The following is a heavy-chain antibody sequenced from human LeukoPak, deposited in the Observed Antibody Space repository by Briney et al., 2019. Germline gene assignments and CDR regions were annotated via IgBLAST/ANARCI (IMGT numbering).Heavy chain of an antibody. CDR2: IYPGDSDT. Sequence: GESLKISCKGSGYSFTTYWIGRVRQMPGKGLEWMGIIYPGDSDTRYSPSFQGQVTISADKSINTAYLQWSSLKATDTGIYYCARQYGRPFDYWGQGTLVTVSS. CDR1: GYSFTTYW. J-gene: IGHJ4*02. CDR3: ARQYGRPFDY. D-gene: IGHD4-17*01. V-gene: IGHV5-51*01.